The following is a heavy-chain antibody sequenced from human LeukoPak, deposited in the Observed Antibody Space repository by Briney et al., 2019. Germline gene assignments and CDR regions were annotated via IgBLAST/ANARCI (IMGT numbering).Heavy chain of an antibody. CDR3: ARDENGYYDSGGYSLAV. D-gene: IGHD3-22*01. CDR2: INPSGGST. J-gene: IGHJ3*01. V-gene: IGHV1-46*01. Sequence: ASVKVSCKASGYTFTSYYMHWVRQAPGQGLEWMGIINPSGGSTSYAQKFQGRVTMTRDTSTSTVYMELSSLRSEDTAVYYCARDENGYYDSGGYSLAVWGQGTMVTVSS. CDR1: GYTFTSYY.